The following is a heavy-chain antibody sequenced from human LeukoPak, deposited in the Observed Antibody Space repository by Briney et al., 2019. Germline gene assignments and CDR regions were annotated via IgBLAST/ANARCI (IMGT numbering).Heavy chain of an antibody. CDR2: ISGSGGST. Sequence: GSLRLSCAASGFTLSSYAMSWVRQAPGKGLEWVSAISGSGGSTYYADSVKGRFTISRDNSKNTLYLQMNSLRAEDTAVYYCAKDCSGGSCYGYWGQGTLVTVSS. J-gene: IGHJ4*02. D-gene: IGHD2-15*01. V-gene: IGHV3-23*01. CDR1: GFTLSSYA. CDR3: AKDCSGGSCYGY.